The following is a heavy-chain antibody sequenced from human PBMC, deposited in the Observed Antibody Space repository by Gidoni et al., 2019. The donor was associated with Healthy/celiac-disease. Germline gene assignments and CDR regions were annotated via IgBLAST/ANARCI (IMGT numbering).Heavy chain of an antibody. D-gene: IGHD6-19*01. Sequence: EVQLVESGGGLVQPGGSLRLSCAASGFTFRSYSLNWVRQAPGKGLEWVSYISSSSSTIYYADSVKGRFTISRDNAKNSLYLQMNSLRDEDTAVYYCARDSGDRIAVAGTGYWGQGTLVTVSS. CDR1: GFTFRSYS. CDR3: ARDSGDRIAVAGTGY. V-gene: IGHV3-48*02. CDR2: ISSSSSTI. J-gene: IGHJ4*02.